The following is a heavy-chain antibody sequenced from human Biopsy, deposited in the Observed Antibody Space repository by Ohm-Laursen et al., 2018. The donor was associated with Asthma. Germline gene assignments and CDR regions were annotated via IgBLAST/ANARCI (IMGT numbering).Heavy chain of an antibody. CDR1: GVSIRSYY. V-gene: IGHV4-59*01. CDR3: AGFCSGGNYPDH. Sequence: GTLSLTCTVSGVSIRSYYWTWIRQPPGKGLEWIGNIHYSGSTYSNPSLKSRVTISVDTSKKQISLRLSSVIAADTAVYYCAGFCSGGNYPDHWGQGTLVTVSS. J-gene: IGHJ4*02. CDR2: IHYSGST. D-gene: IGHD2-15*01.